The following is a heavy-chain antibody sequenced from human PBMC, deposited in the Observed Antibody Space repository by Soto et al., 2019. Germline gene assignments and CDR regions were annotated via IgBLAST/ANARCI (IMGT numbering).Heavy chain of an antibody. J-gene: IGHJ5*02. CDR3: ARDHYDSGSPGGFDP. CDR2: INHSGSS. V-gene: IGHV4-34*01. CDR1: GGSFSGYY. D-gene: IGHD3-10*01. Sequence: QVQLQQGGAGLLQPSETLSLTCAVYGGSFSGYYWNWIRQPPGKGLEWIGEINHSGSSKYNPSLKSRVNRSVDTSKNQFSLKLSSVTAADTAVYYCARDHYDSGSPGGFDPWGQGTLVTVSS.